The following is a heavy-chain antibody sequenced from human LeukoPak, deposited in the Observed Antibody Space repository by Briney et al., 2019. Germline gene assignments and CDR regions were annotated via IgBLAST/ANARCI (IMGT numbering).Heavy chain of an antibody. Sequence: KSSETLSLTCTVSGGSISSSSYYWGWIRQPPGKGLEWIGSIYYSGSTYYNPSLKSRVTISVDTSKNQFSLKLSSVTAADTAVYYCASPDSSGYYYGYWGQGTLVTVSS. V-gene: IGHV4-39*01. CDR2: IYYSGST. CDR1: GGSISSSSYY. J-gene: IGHJ4*02. D-gene: IGHD3-22*01. CDR3: ASPDSSGYYYGY.